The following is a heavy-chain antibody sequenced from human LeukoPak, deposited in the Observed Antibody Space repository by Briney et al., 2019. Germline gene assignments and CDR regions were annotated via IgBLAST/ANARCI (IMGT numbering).Heavy chain of an antibody. D-gene: IGHD3-3*01. V-gene: IGHV4-38-2*02. CDR1: GYSISSGYY. J-gene: IGHJ2*01. Sequence: SETLSLTCTVSGYSISSGYYWGWIRQPPGKGLEWIGYIYYSGSTNYNPSLKSRVTISVDTSKNQFSLKLSSVTAADTAVYYCARYDFILISYFDLWGRGTLVTVSS. CDR3: ARYDFILISYFDL. CDR2: IYYSGST.